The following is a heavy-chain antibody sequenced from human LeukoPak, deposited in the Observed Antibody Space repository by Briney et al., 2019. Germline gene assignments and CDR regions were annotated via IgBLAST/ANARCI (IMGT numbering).Heavy chain of an antibody. J-gene: IGHJ3*02. CDR1: GGSISSGSYY. D-gene: IGHD2-2*01. V-gene: IGHV4-61*02. CDR2: IYTSGST. Sequence: SETLSLTCTVSGGSISSGSYYWSWIRQPAGKGLEWIGRIYTSGSTNYNPSLKSRVTISVDTSKNQFSLKLSSVTAADTAVYYCARGRDIVVVSATNAFDIWGQGTMVTVSS. CDR3: ARGRDIVVVSATNAFDI.